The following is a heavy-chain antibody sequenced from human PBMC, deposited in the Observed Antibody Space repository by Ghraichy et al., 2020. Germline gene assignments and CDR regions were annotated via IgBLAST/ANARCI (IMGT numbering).Heavy chain of an antibody. CDR3: ASLERFLEWLLYPIPDY. Sequence: GGSLRLSCAASGFTFSSYAMSWVRQAPGKGLEWVSAISGSGGSTYYADSVKGRFTISRDNSKNTLYLQMNSLRAEDTAVYYCASLERFLEWLLYPIPDYWGQGTLVTVSS. CDR2: ISGSGGST. CDR1: GFTFSSYA. J-gene: IGHJ4*02. V-gene: IGHV3-23*01. D-gene: IGHD3-3*01.